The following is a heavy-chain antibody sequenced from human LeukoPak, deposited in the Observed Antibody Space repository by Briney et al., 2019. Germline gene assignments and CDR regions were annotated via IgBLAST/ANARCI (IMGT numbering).Heavy chain of an antibody. CDR1: GGSISGYY. D-gene: IGHD2-2*01. J-gene: IGHJ4*02. CDR2: IYYSGST. Sequence: PSETLSLTCTVSGGSISGYYWSGIRQPPGKGLEGIGYIYYSGSTNYNPSLKSRVTMSVDTSKNQFSLRLSSVTAADTAVYYCARSYCSSISCYSYFDYWGQGTLVTVSS. CDR3: ARSYCSSISCYSYFDY. V-gene: IGHV4-59*08.